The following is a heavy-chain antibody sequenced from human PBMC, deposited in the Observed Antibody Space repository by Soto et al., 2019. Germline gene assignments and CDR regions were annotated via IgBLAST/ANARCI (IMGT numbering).Heavy chain of an antibody. D-gene: IGHD2-21*01. CDR2: MNPNSGNT. CDR3: ARGSDLNAMDV. V-gene: IGHV1-8*01. CDR1: GYTFTSYD. Sequence: ASVKVSCKASGYTFTSYDINWVRQATGQGLEWMGWMNPNSGNTGYAQKFQGRVTMTRNTSISTAYMELSSLGSEDSAVYYCARGSDLNAMDVWGQGTTVTVSS. J-gene: IGHJ6*02.